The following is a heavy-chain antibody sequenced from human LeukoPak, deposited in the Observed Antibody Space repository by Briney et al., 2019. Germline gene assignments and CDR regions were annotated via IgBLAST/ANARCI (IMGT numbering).Heavy chain of an antibody. J-gene: IGHJ6*02. CDR3: ARDRSGMGV. V-gene: IGHV4-4*02. CDR1: GDSISSNNW. Sequence: SGTLSLTCAVSGDSISSNNWWTRVRQPQGKGLEWIGAIYHTGITDHNPSLKSRVSLSVDKSKNQFSLKLFSVTAADTAVYYCARDRSGMGVWGQGTTVTVSS. CDR2: IYHTGIT.